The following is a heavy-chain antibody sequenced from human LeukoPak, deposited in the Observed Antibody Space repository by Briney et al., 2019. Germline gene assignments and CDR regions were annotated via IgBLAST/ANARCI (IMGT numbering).Heavy chain of an antibody. CDR3: ARDVLRFLEWLSHYYYYYGMGV. CDR1: GFTFSSYS. CDR2: ISSSSSYI. J-gene: IGHJ6*02. Sequence: GSLRLSCAASGFTFSSYSMNWVRQAPGKGLERVSSISSSSSYIYYADSVKGRFTISRDNAKNSLYLQMNSLRAEDTAVYYCARDVLRFLEWLSHYYYYYGMGVWGQGTTVTVSS. D-gene: IGHD3-3*01. V-gene: IGHV3-21*01.